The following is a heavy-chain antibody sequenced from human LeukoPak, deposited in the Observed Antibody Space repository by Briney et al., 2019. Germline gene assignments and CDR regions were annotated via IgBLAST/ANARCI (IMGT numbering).Heavy chain of an antibody. CDR3: ARVLNYYDSSGYYEN. CDR1: GFTFDDYA. CDR2: ISWNSGSI. D-gene: IGHD3-22*01. J-gene: IGHJ4*02. Sequence: PGGSLRLSCAASGFTFDDYAMHWVRQAPGKGLEWVSGISWNSGSIGYADSVKGRFTISRDNAKNSLYLQMNSLRAEDTAVYYCARVLNYYDSSGYYENWGQGTLVTVSS. V-gene: IGHV3-9*01.